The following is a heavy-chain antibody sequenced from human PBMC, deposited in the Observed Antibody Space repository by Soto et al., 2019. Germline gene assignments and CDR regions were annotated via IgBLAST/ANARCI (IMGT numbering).Heavy chain of an antibody. CDR1: GGSITSSEYY. Sequence: SETLSLTRTVSGGSITSSEYYWAWIRQPPGKGLQFVGTIYYSGSSYSNPSLKSRLSMSVDTSKNQFSLTMKSVTAADTGVYYCASHPLNWLAPWGQGSLVTVSS. CDR3: ASHPLNWLAP. CDR2: IYYSGSS. V-gene: IGHV4-39*01. J-gene: IGHJ5*02.